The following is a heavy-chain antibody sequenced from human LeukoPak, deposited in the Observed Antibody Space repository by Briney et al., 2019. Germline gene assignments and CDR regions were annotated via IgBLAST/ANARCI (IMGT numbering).Heavy chain of an antibody. CDR3: ASPADTAMVGAFDI. CDR1: GFTVSSNY. D-gene: IGHD5-18*01. J-gene: IGHJ3*02. V-gene: IGHV3-53*01. CDR2: IYSGGST. Sequence: PGGSLRLSCAASGFTVSSNYMSWVRQAPGKGLEWVSVIYSGGSTYYADSVKGRFTISRDNSKNTLYLQMNSLRAEDTAVYYCASPADTAMVGAFDIWGQGTMVTVSS.